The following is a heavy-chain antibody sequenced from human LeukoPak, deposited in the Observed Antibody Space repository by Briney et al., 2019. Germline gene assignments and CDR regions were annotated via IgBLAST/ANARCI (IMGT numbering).Heavy chain of an antibody. CDR3: ARGRFKDIVVVVAATRAFDI. D-gene: IGHD2-15*01. V-gene: IGHV4-34*01. CDR1: GGSFSGYY. J-gene: IGHJ3*02. CDR2: SNHSGST. Sequence: SETLSLTCAVYGGSFSGYYWSWIRQPPGKGLEWIGESNHSGSTNYDPSLKSRVTTSADTSKNQFSLKLSSITAADTAVYYCARGRFKDIVVVVAATRAFDIWGQGTMVTVSS.